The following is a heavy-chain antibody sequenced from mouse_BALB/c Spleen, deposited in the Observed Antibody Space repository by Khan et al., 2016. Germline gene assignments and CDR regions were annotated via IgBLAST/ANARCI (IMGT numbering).Heavy chain of an antibody. V-gene: IGHV1-15*01. CDR1: GYTFTDYE. CDR2: IHPGSGGT. Sequence: QVRLQQSGAELVRPGASVKLSCKALGYTFTDYEMHWVRQTPVHGLEWIGAIHPGSGGTAYNQKFMGKATLTTDKSSSTAYMELSSLTSEDSSVYYWTGGWAWIAYWGQGTLVTVSA. CDR3: TGGWAWIAY. D-gene: IGHD1-1*02. J-gene: IGHJ3*01.